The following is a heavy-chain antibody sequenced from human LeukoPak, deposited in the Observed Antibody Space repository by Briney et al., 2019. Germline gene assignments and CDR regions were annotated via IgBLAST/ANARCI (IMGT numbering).Heavy chain of an antibody. CDR2: IYYTGST. CDR3: ARVYQSAEYYFDY. Sequence: SETLSLTCAVYGWSFNDHYWNWIRQPPGKGLEWIGYIYYTGSTEYHPSLKSRVTISLDTSKNQFSLKLTSVTAADTAVYYCARVYQSAEYYFDYWGQGNLVSVSS. D-gene: IGHD2-2*01. V-gene: IGHV4-59*11. CDR1: GWSFNDHY. J-gene: IGHJ4*02.